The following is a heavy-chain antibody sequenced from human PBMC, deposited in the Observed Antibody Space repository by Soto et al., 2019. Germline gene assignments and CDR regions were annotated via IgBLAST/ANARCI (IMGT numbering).Heavy chain of an antibody. V-gene: IGHV1-18*01. D-gene: IGHD6-13*01. J-gene: IGHJ5*02. CDR1: GYSFTSYG. CDR2: ISAYNGNT. Sequence: QVQLVQSGAEVKKPGASVRVSCKASGYSFTSYGISWVRQAPGQGLEWMGWISAYNGNTNYAQSLQGRVTMTTDTSTTTVYMELRSLKSDDTAVYYCARVSPSSRAADPWGQGTLVTVS. CDR3: ARVSPSSRAADP.